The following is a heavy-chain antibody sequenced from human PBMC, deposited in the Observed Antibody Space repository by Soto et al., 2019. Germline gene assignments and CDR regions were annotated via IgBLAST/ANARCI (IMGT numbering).Heavy chain of an antibody. CDR1: GYIFIDYW. CDR3: ARPPLPGYSIHFNS. Sequence: GEYLKISCMASGYIFIDYWIGGVRQIPGKGLEWMGIVYPRDSDTRYSPSFQGQVTISADRSTGTAFLQWRSLKASDTALYYCARPPLPGYSIHFNSWGQGTLVTVSS. CDR2: VYPRDSDT. J-gene: IGHJ4*02. V-gene: IGHV5-51*01. D-gene: IGHD2-15*01.